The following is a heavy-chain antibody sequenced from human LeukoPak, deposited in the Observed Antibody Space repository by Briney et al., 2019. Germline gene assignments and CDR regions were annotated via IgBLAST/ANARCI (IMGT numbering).Heavy chain of an antibody. Sequence: GGSLRLSCAASGFTFSSYAMHWVRQAPGKGLEWVAVISYDGSNKYYADSVKGRFTISRDNSKNTLYLQMNSLRAEDTALYYCAKDRSYSSGSPPDYWGQGTLVTVSS. V-gene: IGHV3-30-3*01. CDR1: GFTFSSYA. J-gene: IGHJ4*02. CDR3: AKDRSYSSGSPPDY. D-gene: IGHD3-10*01. CDR2: ISYDGSNK.